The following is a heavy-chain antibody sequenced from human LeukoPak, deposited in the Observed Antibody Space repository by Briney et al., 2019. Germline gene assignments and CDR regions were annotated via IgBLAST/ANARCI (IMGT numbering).Heavy chain of an antibody. CDR3: ARRKGRWELLGNALDI. Sequence: GASVKVSCKASGYTFTGYYMHWVRQAPGQGLEWMGWINPNSGGTNYAQKFQGRVTMTRDTSISTAYMELSRLRSDDTAVYYCARRKGRWELLGNALDIWGQGTMVTVSS. J-gene: IGHJ3*02. D-gene: IGHD1-26*01. CDR1: GYTFTGYY. CDR2: INPNSGGT. V-gene: IGHV1-2*02.